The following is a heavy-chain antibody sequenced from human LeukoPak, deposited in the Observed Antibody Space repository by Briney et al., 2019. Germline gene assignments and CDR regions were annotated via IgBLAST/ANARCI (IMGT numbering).Heavy chain of an antibody. CDR2: IYYSGST. Sequence: PSETLSLTCTVSGGSISSDYWSWIRQPPGKGLEWIGYIYYSGSTNYNPSLKGRVTISVDTSKNQFSMKLSSVTAADTAVYYCARRDYYGSGSYSYWGQGTLVTVSS. CDR3: ARRDYYGSGSYSY. J-gene: IGHJ4*02. CDR1: GGSISSDY. D-gene: IGHD3-10*01. V-gene: IGHV4-59*01.